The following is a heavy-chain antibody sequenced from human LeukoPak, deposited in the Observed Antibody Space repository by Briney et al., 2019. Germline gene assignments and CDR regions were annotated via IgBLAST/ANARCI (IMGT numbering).Heavy chain of an antibody. Sequence: GGSLRLSCAASGFTVSSNYMSWVRQAPGKGLEWVSVIYSGGSTNYADSVKGRFTISRDNSKNTLYLQMNSLRAEDTAVYYCASGVFGAQPDYWGQGTLVTVSS. J-gene: IGHJ4*02. CDR2: IYSGGST. CDR1: GFTVSSNY. D-gene: IGHD3-16*01. V-gene: IGHV3-53*01. CDR3: ASGVFGAQPDY.